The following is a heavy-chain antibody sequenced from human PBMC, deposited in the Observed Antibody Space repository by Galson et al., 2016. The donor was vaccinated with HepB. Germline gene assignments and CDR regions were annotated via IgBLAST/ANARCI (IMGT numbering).Heavy chain of an antibody. CDR1: GFSVNNFW. CDR2: IKQDGSEK. J-gene: IGHJ3*01. Sequence: SLRLSCAASGFSVNNFWMSWVRQAPGKGLEWVANIKQDGSEKYYVDSAKGRFTISRDNAENSLYLQMNSLRVDDTAVYYCARQRGGGTNSYWWDLFDPWGQGTMVTVSS. D-gene: IGHD2-8*02. V-gene: IGHV3-7*01. CDR3: ARQRGGGTNSYWWDLFDP.